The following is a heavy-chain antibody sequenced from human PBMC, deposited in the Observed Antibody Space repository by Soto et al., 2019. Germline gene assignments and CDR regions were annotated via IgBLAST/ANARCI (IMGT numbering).Heavy chain of an antibody. V-gene: IGHV3-30*18. D-gene: IGHD7-27*01. CDR2: ISYDGSNK. CDR1: GFTFSSYG. CDR3: AKLPTGEKLYYYYMDV. Sequence: PGGSLRLSCAASGFTFSSYGMHWVRQAPGKGLEWVAVISYDGSNKYYADSVKGRFTISRDNSKNTLYLQMNSLRAEDTAVYYCAKLPTGEKLYYYYMDVWGKGSSDTGSS. J-gene: IGHJ6*03.